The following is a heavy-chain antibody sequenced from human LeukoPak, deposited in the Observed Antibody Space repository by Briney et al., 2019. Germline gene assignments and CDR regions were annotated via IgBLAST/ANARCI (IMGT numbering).Heavy chain of an antibody. CDR2: MNPNSGNT. Sequence: RASEKVSCKASGYTFTSYDINWVRQATGQGLEWMGWMNPNSGNTGYAQKFQGRVTITRNTSICTAYMELSSLRSEDTAVYYCAILLSDAFDIWGQGTMVTVSS. J-gene: IGHJ3*02. D-gene: IGHD2-15*01. CDR3: AILLSDAFDI. V-gene: IGHV1-8*03. CDR1: GYTFTSYD.